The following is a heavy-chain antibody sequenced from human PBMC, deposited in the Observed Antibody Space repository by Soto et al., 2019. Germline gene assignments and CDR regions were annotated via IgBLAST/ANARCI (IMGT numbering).Heavy chain of an antibody. J-gene: IGHJ4*02. CDR2: ISYDGSNK. CDR3: ANEGYSYGYTGIDY. V-gene: IGHV3-30*18. D-gene: IGHD5-18*01. CDR1: GFTFSSYG. Sequence: QVQLVESGGGVVQPGRSLRLSCAASGFTFSSYGMHWVRQAPGKGLEWVAVISYDGSNKYYADSVKGRFTISRDNSKNTLYLQMNSLRAEDTAVYYCANEGYSYGYTGIDYWGQGTLVTVSS.